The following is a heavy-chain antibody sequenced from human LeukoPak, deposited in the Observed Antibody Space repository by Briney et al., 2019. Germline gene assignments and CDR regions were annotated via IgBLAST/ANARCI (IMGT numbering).Heavy chain of an antibody. V-gene: IGHV3-7*01. D-gene: IGHD2-15*01. CDR1: GFIFSSYW. CDR3: ARDVIARNYYYYMDV. J-gene: IGHJ6*03. CDR2: IKEDGSEK. Sequence: GGSLRLSCAASGFIFSSYWMSWVRQAPGKGLEWVANIKEDGSEKDYVDSVNGRFTISRDNAKNSLYLQMNSLRAEDTAVYYCARDVIARNYYYYMDVWGKGTTVTVSS.